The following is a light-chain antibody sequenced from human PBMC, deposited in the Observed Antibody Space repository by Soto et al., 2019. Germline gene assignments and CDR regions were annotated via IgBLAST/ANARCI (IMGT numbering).Light chain of an antibody. V-gene: IGKV3-20*01. CDR2: GAS. CDR1: QSVSSSY. J-gene: IGKJ3*01. CDR3: QQYGSSSLVT. Sequence: EIVLTQSPGTLSLSPGERATLSCRASQSVSSSYLAWYQQKPGQAPGLLIYGASSRATGIPDRFSGSGSGTDFTLTISRLEPEDFAVYYCQQYGSSSLVTFGPGTKVDIK.